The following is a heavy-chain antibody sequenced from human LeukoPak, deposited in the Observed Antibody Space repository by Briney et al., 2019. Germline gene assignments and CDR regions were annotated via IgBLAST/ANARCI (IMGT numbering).Heavy chain of an antibody. CDR1: GYSFTSYW. Sequence: GESLKICCQSSGYSFTSYWIGWVRQMPGKGLEWMGIIYPGDSDTRYSPSFQGQVTISADRSISTAYLQWSSLKASDTAMYYCARHKVVATVPDYWGQGTPVTVSS. CDR3: ARHKVVATVPDY. V-gene: IGHV5-51*01. CDR2: IYPGDSDT. J-gene: IGHJ4*02. D-gene: IGHD5-12*01.